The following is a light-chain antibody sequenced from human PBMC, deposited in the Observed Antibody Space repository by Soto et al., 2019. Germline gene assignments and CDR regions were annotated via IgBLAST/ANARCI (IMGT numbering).Light chain of an antibody. CDR1: TGAVTTHHH. CDR3: LLFYDGAPRV. V-gene: IGLV7-43*01. CDR2: NTN. J-gene: IGLJ3*02. Sequence: QTVVTQEPSLTVSPGGTVTLTCASSTGAVTTHHHPNWFQQKPGQAPRALIYNTNNKHSWTPARFSGSLLGGKAALTLSNVQPEDEADYYCLLFYDGAPRVFGGGTQLTVL.